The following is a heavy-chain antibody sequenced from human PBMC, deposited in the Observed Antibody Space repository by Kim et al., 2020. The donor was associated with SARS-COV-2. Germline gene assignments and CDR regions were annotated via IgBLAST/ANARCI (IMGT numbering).Heavy chain of an antibody. V-gene: IGHV3-66*01. Sequence: GGSLRLSCAASGLTVSRSYMSWVRQAPGQGLEWVSVIYSGGERYYVDSVRGRFTISRDNSNLYLDLTSLRVDDTAVYYCARGGGAYCGGDCYRTFDYWG. CDR1: GLTVSRSY. D-gene: IGHD2-21*02. J-gene: IGHJ4*01. CDR3: ARGGGAYCGGDCYRTFDY. CDR2: IYSGGER.